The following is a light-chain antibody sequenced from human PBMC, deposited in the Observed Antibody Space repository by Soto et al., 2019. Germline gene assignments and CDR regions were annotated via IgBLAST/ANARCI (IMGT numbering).Light chain of an antibody. CDR3: QHYGDSSWT. J-gene: IGKJ1*01. V-gene: IGKV3-20*01. Sequence: ELVLTQSPVALSLSSGERATLSCRASQSVSSTLLTWYQQKPGQAPRLLIYGVPSRATGIPDRFSGSGSGTDFTLTISRVEPEDFAVYFCQHYGDSSWTFGQGSRVEIK. CDR2: GVP. CDR1: QSVSSTL.